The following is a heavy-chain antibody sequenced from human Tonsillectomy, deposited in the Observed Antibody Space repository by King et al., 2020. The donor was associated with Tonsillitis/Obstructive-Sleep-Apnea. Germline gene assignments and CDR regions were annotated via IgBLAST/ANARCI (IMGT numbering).Heavy chain of an antibody. CDR1: GFSLSTNGVD. CDR2: IYWDDDK. CDR3: AHIDSSTWGFDY. Sequence: TLKESGPTLVKPTQTLTLTCTFSGFSLSTNGVDVGWIRQPPGKALEWLALIYWDDDKRYSPSLKSRLTITKDTSKNQVVLTMTNMDPVDTATYYCAHIDSSTWGFDYWGQGTLVTVSS. D-gene: IGHD6-13*01. J-gene: IGHJ4*02. V-gene: IGHV2-5*02.